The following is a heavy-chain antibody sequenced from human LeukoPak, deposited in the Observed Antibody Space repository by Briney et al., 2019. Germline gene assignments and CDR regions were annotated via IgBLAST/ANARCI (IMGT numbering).Heavy chain of an antibody. Sequence: ASVKVSCKASGGTFSSYAISWVRQAPGQGLEWMGGIIPIFGTANYAQKFQGRVTITADKSTSTAYMELSSLRAEDTAVYYCARDYSSGWYANMDVWGKGTTVTVSS. CDR1: GGTFSSYA. J-gene: IGHJ6*03. CDR2: IIPIFGTA. V-gene: IGHV1-69*06. CDR3: ARDYSSGWYANMDV. D-gene: IGHD6-19*01.